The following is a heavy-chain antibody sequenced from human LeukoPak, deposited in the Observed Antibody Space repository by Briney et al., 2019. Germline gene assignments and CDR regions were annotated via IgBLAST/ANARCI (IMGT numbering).Heavy chain of an antibody. CDR3: ARAVWWLRHEFFDY. Sequence: PSETLSLTCTVSGGSISSYYWSWIRQPPGKGLEWIGEINHSGSTNYNPSLKSRVTISVDTSKNQFSLKLSSVTAADTAVYYCARAVWWLRHEFFDYWGQGTLVTVSS. J-gene: IGHJ4*02. D-gene: IGHD5-12*01. CDR2: INHSGST. V-gene: IGHV4-34*01. CDR1: GGSISSYY.